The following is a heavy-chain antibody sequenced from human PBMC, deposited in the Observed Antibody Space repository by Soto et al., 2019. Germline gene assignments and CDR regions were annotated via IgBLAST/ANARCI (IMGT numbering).Heavy chain of an antibody. J-gene: IGHJ4*02. D-gene: IGHD6-6*01. Sequence: SETLSLTCVVSGASLSSYYWSWIRQPPGKGLEWIGYIYYSGSTNYNPSLKSRVTISVDTSKNQFSLKLSSVTAADTAVYYCVRDRPGGQYYFDYWGQGNMVTVSS. V-gene: IGHV4-59*01. CDR2: IYYSGST. CDR1: GASLSSYY. CDR3: VRDRPGGQYYFDY.